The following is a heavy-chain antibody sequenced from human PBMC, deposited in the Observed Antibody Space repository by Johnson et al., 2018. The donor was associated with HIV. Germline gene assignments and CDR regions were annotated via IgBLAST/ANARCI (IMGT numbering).Heavy chain of an antibody. V-gene: IGHV3-30-3*01. CDR1: GFTFSSYA. CDR3: ARVRRSGTYYVDAFDI. D-gene: IGHD1-26*01. J-gene: IGHJ3*02. CDR2: TSYDGSNK. Sequence: QVQLVESGGGVVQPGRSLRLSCAASGFTFSSYAMHWVRQAPGKGLEWVAVTSYDGSNKYYADSVKGRFTISRDNTKNTLYLQMNSLRAEDTAVYYCARVRRSGTYYVDAFDIWGQGTMVTVSS.